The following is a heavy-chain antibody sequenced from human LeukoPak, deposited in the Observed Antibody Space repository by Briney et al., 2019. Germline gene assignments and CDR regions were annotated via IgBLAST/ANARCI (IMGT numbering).Heavy chain of an antibody. CDR3: ARDGDFYYFDY. V-gene: IGHV4-38-2*02. J-gene: IGHJ4*02. CDR2: IYHSGST. CDR1: GYSISSGIY. Sequence: SETLSLTCTVSGYSISSGIYWGWIRQPPGKGPEWIGSIYHSGSTYYNPSLKSRVSISVDTSKNQFSLRLSSVTAADTAVYYCARDGDFYYFDYWGRRTLVTVSS.